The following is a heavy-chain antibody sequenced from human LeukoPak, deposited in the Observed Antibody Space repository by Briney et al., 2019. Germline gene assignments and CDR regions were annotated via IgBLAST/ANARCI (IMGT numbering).Heavy chain of an antibody. J-gene: IGHJ4*02. CDR1: GGSFSGYY. CDR2: INHSGST. Sequence: SETLSLTCAVYGGSFSGYYWSWIRQPPGKGLEWIGEINHSGSTNYNPSLRSRVTISVDTSKTQFSLKLSSVTAADTAVYYCARDRNGGVIDYWGQGTLVTVSS. D-gene: IGHD3-16*01. CDR3: ARDRNGGVIDY. V-gene: IGHV4-34*01.